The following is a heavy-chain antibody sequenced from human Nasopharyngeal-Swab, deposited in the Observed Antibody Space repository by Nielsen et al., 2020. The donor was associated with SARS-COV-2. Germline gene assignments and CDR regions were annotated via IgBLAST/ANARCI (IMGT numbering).Heavy chain of an antibody. CDR2: INHSGST. V-gene: IGHV4-34*01. CDR1: GGSFSGYY. Sequence: GSLRLSCAVYGGSFSGYYWSWIRQPPGKGLEWIGEINHSGSTNYNPSLKSRVTISVDTSKNQFSLKLSSVTAADAAVYYCARNRGWYEDAFDIWGQGTMVTVSS. J-gene: IGHJ3*02. D-gene: IGHD6-19*01. CDR3: ARNRGWYEDAFDI.